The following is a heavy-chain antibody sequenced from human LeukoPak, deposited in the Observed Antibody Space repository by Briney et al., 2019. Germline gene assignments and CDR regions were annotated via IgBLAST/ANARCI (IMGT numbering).Heavy chain of an antibody. Sequence: GGSLRLSCAASGFTFSSYAMHWVRQAPGKGLEWVAVISYDGSNKYYAHSVKGRFTISRDNSNNTLYLQMNSLRAEDTAVYYCASVAVAGTSGFDYWGQGTLVTVSS. D-gene: IGHD6-19*01. CDR1: GFTFSSYA. J-gene: IGHJ4*02. CDR3: ASVAVAGTSGFDY. CDR2: ISYDGSNK. V-gene: IGHV3-30*04.